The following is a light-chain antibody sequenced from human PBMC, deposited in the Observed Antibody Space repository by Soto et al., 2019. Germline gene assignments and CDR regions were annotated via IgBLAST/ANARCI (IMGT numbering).Light chain of an antibody. CDR1: QTIRNY. V-gene: IGKV1-5*03. CDR2: KAS. J-gene: IGKJ1*01. Sequence: MTQSPATLSASVGDRVTITCRASQTIRNYLNWYQQKTGKAPKLLIYKASTLKSGVPSRFSGSGSGTEFTLTISSLQPDDFATYYCQHYNSYSEAFGQGTKLDI. CDR3: QHYNSYSEA.